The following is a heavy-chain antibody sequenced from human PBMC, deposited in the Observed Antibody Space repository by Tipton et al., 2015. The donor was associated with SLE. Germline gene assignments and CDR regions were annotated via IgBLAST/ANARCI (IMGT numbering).Heavy chain of an antibody. D-gene: IGHD6-25*01. V-gene: IGHV4-4*07. CDR2: VWSTGSA. CDR1: GGSISSYY. Sequence: TLSLTCTVSGGSISSYYWSWFRQPAGKGLEWIGRVWSTGSANYNPSLKSRVTMSIDTSRNQYSLKLSSVTATDTAVYYCARYRLAGLDPWGQGTLVTVSS. CDR3: ARYRLAGLDP. J-gene: IGHJ5*02.